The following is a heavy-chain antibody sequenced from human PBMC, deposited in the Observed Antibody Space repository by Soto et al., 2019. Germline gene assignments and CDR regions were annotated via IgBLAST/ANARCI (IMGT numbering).Heavy chain of an antibody. CDR3: ARXXXXVXVTAALDY. J-gene: IGHJ4*02. CDR2: VNPSGGHT. Sequence: QVQLMQSGAEVKKPGASVKVSCKASGDTFTDYYIHWVRQAPGQGLEWMGTVNPSGGHTTYAQHFLXRVXXXXXXSTSTLXMELTXXXXXXTXIYYXARXXXXVXVTAALDYWGQGTLVTVSS. CDR1: GDTFTDYY. V-gene: IGHV1-46*01. D-gene: IGHD2-21*02.